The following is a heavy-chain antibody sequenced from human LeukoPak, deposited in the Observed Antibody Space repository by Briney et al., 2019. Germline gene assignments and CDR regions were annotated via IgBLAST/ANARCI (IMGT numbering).Heavy chain of an antibody. CDR3: ARGAAAPSENWFDP. CDR1: GGTFSSYA. Sequence: SAKVSCKASGGTFSSYAISWVRQAPGQGLEWMGGIIPIFGTANYAQKFQGRVTITTDESTSTAYMELSSLRSEDTAVYYCARGAAAPSENWFDPWGQGTLVTVSS. V-gene: IGHV1-69*05. J-gene: IGHJ5*02. D-gene: IGHD2-2*01. CDR2: IIPIFGTA.